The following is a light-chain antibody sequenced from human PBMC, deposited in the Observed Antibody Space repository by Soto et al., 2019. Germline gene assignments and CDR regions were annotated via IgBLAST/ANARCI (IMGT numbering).Light chain of an antibody. CDR2: GSS. J-gene: IGKJ5*01. Sequence: EIVLTQSPATLSVSPGERATLSCRATETVSTNLACFQRKAGQPPRLLIYGSSTRATGVPDRFSGSWSGTEFALIISSLQSEDVAVYYCQQYSNWPPAITFGQGTRLEI. CDR1: ETVSTN. CDR3: QQYSNWPPAIT. V-gene: IGKV3-15*01.